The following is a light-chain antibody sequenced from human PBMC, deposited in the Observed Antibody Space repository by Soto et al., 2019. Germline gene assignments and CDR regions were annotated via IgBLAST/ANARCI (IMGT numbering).Light chain of an antibody. CDR1: QTISTF. J-gene: IGKJ1*01. Sequence: DIQLTQSPSTLSASVGDIVTITCRASQTISTFLAWYQQKPGKAPHLLIYGASSLQSGVPSRFSGSGSGTEFTLSISSLQPDDLGTYYCQQYIGLWTFGQGTKVDLK. V-gene: IGKV1-5*01. CDR2: GAS. CDR3: QQYIGLWT.